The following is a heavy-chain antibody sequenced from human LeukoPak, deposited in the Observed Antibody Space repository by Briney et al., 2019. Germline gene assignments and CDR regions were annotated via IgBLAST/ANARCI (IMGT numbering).Heavy chain of an antibody. CDR2: ISWNSGSI. V-gene: IGHV3-9*01. CDR3: AKPLNWDYYFDY. Sequence: PGRSLRLSCAASGFTFDDYAMHWVRQAPGKGLEWVSGISWNSGSIGYADPVKGRFTISRDNSKNTLYLQMNSLRAEDTAVYYCAKPLNWDYYFDYWGQGTLVTVSS. J-gene: IGHJ4*02. D-gene: IGHD7-27*01. CDR1: GFTFDDYA.